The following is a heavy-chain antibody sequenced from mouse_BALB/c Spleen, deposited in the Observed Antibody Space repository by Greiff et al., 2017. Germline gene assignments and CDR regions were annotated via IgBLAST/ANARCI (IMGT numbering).Heavy chain of an antibody. Sequence: EVQRVESGGGLVKPGGSLKLSCAASGFTFSGYYMYWVRQTPEQRLEWVASISDGGSYTYYPDSVKGRFTISRDNAKNNLYLQMSSLKSEDTAMYYCARLVWHCYAMDYWGQGTSVTVSS. D-gene: IGHD2-10*02. J-gene: IGHJ4*01. V-gene: IGHV5-4*02. CDR1: GFTFSGYY. CDR2: ISDGGSYT. CDR3: ARLVWHCYAMDY.